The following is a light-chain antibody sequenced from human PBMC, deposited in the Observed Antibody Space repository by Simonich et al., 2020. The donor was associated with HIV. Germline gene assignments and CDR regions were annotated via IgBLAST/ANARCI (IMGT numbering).Light chain of an antibody. J-gene: IGLJ2*01. CDR1: SRVVGSYSL. Sequence: QSALTQPASVSGSPGQSLTISCTGTSRVVGSYSLVSWYQQHPGKAPKLMIYEDSKRPSGVSNRFSASKSGNTASLTISGLQTEDEADYYCCSYARRSTLVFGGGTKLTVL. CDR3: CSYARRSTLV. V-gene: IGLV2-23*01. CDR2: EDS.